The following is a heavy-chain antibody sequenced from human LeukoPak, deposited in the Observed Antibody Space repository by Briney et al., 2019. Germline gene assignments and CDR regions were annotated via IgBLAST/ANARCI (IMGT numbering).Heavy chain of an antibody. CDR1: GFTFDDYA. J-gene: IGHJ4*02. Sequence: QPGRSLRLSCAASGFTFDDYAMHWVRQAPGKGLEWVSGISWNSGSIGYADSVKGRFTISRDNAKNSLYLRMNSLRAEDTALYYCAKAGYVWGSYRYPIDYWGQGTLVTVSS. D-gene: IGHD3-16*02. V-gene: IGHV3-9*01. CDR2: ISWNSGSI. CDR3: AKAGYVWGSYRYPIDY.